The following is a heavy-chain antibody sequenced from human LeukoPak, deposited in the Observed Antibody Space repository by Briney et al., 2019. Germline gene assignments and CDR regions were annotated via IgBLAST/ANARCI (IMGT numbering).Heavy chain of an antibody. V-gene: IGHV3-15*01. D-gene: IGHD3-22*01. CDR3: TTSYYDSSGYRN. J-gene: IGHJ4*02. Sequence: GGSLRLSCAASGFTFSNAWMSWVRQAPGKGLEWVGRIKSKTDGGTIDYAAPVKGRFTIPRDDSENTLHLQMNSLKTEDTAVYYCTTSYYDSSGYRNWGQGTLVTVSS. CDR2: IKSKTDGGTI. CDR1: GFTFSNAW.